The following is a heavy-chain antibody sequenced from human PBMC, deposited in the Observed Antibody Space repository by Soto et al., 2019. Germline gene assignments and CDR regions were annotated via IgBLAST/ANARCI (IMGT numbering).Heavy chain of an antibody. J-gene: IGHJ4*02. D-gene: IGHD4-4*01. V-gene: IGHV3-43*01. CDR3: AKDPSNYEYYFDY. CDR1: GFTFDDYT. CDR2: ISWDGYGT. Sequence: GGSLRLSCAASGFTFDDYTMHWVRQAPGKGLEWVSLISWDGYGTYYADSVKGRFTISRDNSKNSLYLQMNSLRTEDTALYYCAKDPSNYEYYFDYWGQGTLVTVSS.